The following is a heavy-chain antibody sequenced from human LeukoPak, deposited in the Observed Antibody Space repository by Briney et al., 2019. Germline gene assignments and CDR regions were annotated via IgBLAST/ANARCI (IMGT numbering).Heavy chain of an antibody. CDR2: ISSSSSNI. V-gene: IGHV3-21*01. Sequence: PGGSLRLSCVASGFTFSIYTMNWVRDAPRRGLEWLSSISSSSSNIYNAESVRGRFTISRDNAKNSLYLQMNSLRAEDTAVYYCARVAGYCDSTSNCYSDYWGQGTLVTVSS. D-gene: IGHD2-2*01. CDR3: ARVAGYCDSTSNCYSDY. CDR1: GFTFSIYT. J-gene: IGHJ4*02.